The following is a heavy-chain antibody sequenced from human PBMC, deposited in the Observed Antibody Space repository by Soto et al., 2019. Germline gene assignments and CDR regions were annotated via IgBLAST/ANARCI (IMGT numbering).Heavy chain of an antibody. CDR1: GVSITSGTYY. CDR3: APLSVSLSGPYGIHV. V-gene: IGHV4-39*01. Sequence: SETLSLTCTVSGVSITSGTYYWGWIRQPPGKGLEWIGTIYYTGSTYYDPSLKSRVTISVDTSKNQFSVRLNSVTASDTAVYYCAPLSVSLSGPYGIHVWGQGTTVTVSS. J-gene: IGHJ6*02. CDR2: IYYTGST. D-gene: IGHD2-15*01.